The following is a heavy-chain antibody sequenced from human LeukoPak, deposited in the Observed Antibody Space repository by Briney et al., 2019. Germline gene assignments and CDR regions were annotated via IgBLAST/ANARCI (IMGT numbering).Heavy chain of an antibody. CDR1: GLTVSSYV. D-gene: IGHD7-27*01. CDR3: ARARSYWGSSDY. CDR2: ISDSGSDT. J-gene: IGHJ4*02. V-gene: IGHV3-23*01. Sequence: GGSLRLSCAASGLTVSSYVLSWVRQAPGKGLECVSVISDSGSDTYYTDSVKGRFTISRDNSKNSLYLQMNSLRDEDTAVYYCARARSYWGSSDYWGQGTLVTVSS.